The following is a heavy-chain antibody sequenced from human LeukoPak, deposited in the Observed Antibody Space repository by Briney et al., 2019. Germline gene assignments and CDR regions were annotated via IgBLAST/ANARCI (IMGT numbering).Heavy chain of an antibody. CDR1: GGSFSGYY. CDR2: INHSGST. J-gene: IGHJ6*03. CDR3: ASSPPVGSLPIFGPYYYYYYMDV. V-gene: IGHV4-34*01. D-gene: IGHD3-3*01. Sequence: PSETLSLTCAVYGGSFSGYYWSWIRQPPGKGLEWIGEINHSGSTNYNPSLKSRVTISVDTSKNQFSLKLSSVTAADTAVYYCASSPPVGSLPIFGPYYYYYYMDVWGKGTTVTVSS.